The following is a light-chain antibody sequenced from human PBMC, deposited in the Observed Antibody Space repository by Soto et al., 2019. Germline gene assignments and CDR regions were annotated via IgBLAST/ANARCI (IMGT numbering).Light chain of an antibody. CDR3: QQYDNWPWP. Sequence: EIVWTPYLAIVSVTPRDRATLSCRASQSISRSLAWYQQKPGQAPRLLISDASTRAPGFPARFSGSGSGTDFTLTISSLQSEDFAVYYCQQYDNWPWPVGQGGKVAIK. V-gene: IGKV3-15*01. CDR1: QSISRS. CDR2: DAS. J-gene: IGKJ1*01.